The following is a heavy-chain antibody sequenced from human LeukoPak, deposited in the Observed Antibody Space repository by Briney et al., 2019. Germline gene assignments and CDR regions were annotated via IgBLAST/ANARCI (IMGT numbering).Heavy chain of an antibody. V-gene: IGHV4-61*08. Sequence: PSQTLSLTCTVSGGSISSGDYYWSWIRQPPGKGLEWIGYIYYSGSTNYNPSLKSRVTISVDTSKNQFSLKLSSVTAADTAVYYCARAHYGSGSYYNGGPYYYYYMDVWGKGTTVTVSS. CDR3: ARAHYGSGSYYNGGPYYYYYMDV. CDR1: GGSISSGDYY. CDR2: IYYSGST. D-gene: IGHD3-10*01. J-gene: IGHJ6*03.